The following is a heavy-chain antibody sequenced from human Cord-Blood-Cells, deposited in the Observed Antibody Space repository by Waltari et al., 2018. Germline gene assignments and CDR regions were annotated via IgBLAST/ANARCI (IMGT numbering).Heavy chain of an antibody. CDR3: AKGSGSFDY. J-gene: IGHJ4*02. CDR1: GFTFSSYA. Sequence: EVQLLASGGGLVQPGGSLRLSCAASGFTFSSYAMSWVRQAPGKGLDWVSAISGSGGSTYYADYVKGRCTISRDNSKNTLYLQMNRLRAEDTAVYCCAKGSGSFDYWGQGTLVTVSS. D-gene: IGHD1-26*01. CDR2: ISGSGGST. V-gene: IGHV3-23*01.